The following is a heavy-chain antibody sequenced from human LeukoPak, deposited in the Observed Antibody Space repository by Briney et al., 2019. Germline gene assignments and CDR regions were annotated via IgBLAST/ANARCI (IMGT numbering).Heavy chain of an antibody. D-gene: IGHD3-10*01. Sequence: NTSETLSLTCTVSGGSISSYYWSWIRQPPGKGLEWIGYIYYSGSTNYNPSLKSRVTISVDTSKNQFSLKLSSVTAADTAVYYCARTFDYYGSGSRSFDYWGQGTLVTVSS. CDR2: IYYSGST. CDR3: ARTFDYYGSGSRSFDY. CDR1: GGSISSYY. J-gene: IGHJ4*02. V-gene: IGHV4-59*08.